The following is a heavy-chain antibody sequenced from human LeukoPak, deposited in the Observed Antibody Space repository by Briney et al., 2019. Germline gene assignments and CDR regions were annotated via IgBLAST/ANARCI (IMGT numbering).Heavy chain of an antibody. J-gene: IGHJ3*02. D-gene: IGHD3-22*01. CDR2: IYHSGST. CDR3: AREKSSGYYEDAFDI. V-gene: IGHV4-4*07. Sequence: SETLSLTCTVSGGSISSYYWSWIRQPAGKGLEWIGSIYHSGSTYYNPSLKSRVTISVDTSKNQFSLKLSSVTAADTAVYYCAREKSSGYYEDAFDIWGQGTMVTVSS. CDR1: GGSISSYY.